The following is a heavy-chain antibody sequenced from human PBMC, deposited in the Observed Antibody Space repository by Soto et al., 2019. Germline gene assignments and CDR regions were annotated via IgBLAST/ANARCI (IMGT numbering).Heavy chain of an antibody. CDR2: ISGSGGST. Sequence: PGWSLRLSCASSVFTFISYAMSWVRQAPGKGLEWVSAISGSGGSTYYADSVEGRFTISRDNSKNTLYLQMNSLRAEDTAVYYCAKSSGYYNLGWFDPWGQGTLVTVSS. D-gene: IGHD3-3*01. J-gene: IGHJ5*02. CDR3: AKSSGYYNLGWFDP. CDR1: VFTFISYA. V-gene: IGHV3-23*01.